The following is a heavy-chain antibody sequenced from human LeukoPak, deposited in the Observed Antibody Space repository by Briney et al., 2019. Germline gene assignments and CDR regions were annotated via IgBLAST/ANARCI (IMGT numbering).Heavy chain of an antibody. CDR3: ARGPYYYRSGSYYQGWFDP. Sequence: ASVKVSCKASGYTFTGYYMHWVRQAPGQGLEWMGWINPNSGGTNYAQMFQGRVTMPRDTSISTAYMELSRLRSDDTAVYYCARGPYYYRSGSYYQGWFDPWGQGTLVTVSS. V-gene: IGHV1-2*02. J-gene: IGHJ5*02. CDR1: GYTFTGYY. D-gene: IGHD3-10*01. CDR2: INPNSGGT.